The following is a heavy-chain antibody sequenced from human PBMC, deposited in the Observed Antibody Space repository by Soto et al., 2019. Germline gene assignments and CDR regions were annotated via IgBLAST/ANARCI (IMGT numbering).Heavy chain of an antibody. CDR2: IWYDGSNK. Sequence: PGWSLRLSCAASGFTFSSYGIHWVRQAPGKGLEWVAVIWYDGSNKYYADSVKGRFTISRDNSKNTLYLQMNSLRAEDTAVYYCARYIATAALDYWGQGTQVTVSS. D-gene: IGHD6-13*01. V-gene: IGHV3-33*01. J-gene: IGHJ4*02. CDR1: GFTFSSYG. CDR3: ARYIATAALDY.